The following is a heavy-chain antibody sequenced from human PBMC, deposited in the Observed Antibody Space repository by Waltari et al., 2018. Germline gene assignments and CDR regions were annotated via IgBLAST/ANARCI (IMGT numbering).Heavy chain of an antibody. Sequence: EVQLVESGGGLVKPGGSLRLSCAASGFPFLTYTMNWVRQAPGKGLEWVASISPASGSIYYADSVTGRFSISRDNARNFLFLQMNSLRAEDTAVYYCARFEGAPYYFDFWGQGTLVTVSS. CDR3: ARFEGAPYYFDF. CDR1: GFPFLTYT. V-gene: IGHV3-21*06. CDR2: ISPASGSI. J-gene: IGHJ4*02.